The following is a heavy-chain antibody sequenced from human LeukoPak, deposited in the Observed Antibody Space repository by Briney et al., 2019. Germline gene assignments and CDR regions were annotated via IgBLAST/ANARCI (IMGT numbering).Heavy chain of an antibody. V-gene: IGHV4-4*07. Sequence: SSETPSLTCTVSGGSISSYYWNWIRQPAGKGLEWIGRMYVSGNTNYNPSLKSRVTMSLDTSTNQFSLQLSSVTAADTAVYYCARERSTTINTYYFDSWGQGTLVTVSS. CDR1: GGSISSYY. J-gene: IGHJ4*02. D-gene: IGHD4-11*01. CDR2: MYVSGNT. CDR3: ARERSTTINTYYFDS.